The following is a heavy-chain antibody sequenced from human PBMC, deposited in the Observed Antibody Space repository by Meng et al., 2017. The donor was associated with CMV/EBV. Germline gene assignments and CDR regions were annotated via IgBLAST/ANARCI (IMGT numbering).Heavy chain of an antibody. V-gene: IGHV3-53*01. J-gene: IGHJ6*02. Sequence: GESLKISCAASGFTVSSNYMSWVRQAPGKGLEWVSVIYSGGSTYYAGSVKGRFTISRDNSKNTLYLQMNSLRAEDTAVYYCARDCSSTSCYYLGGMDVWGQGTTVTVSS. CDR3: ARDCSSTSCYYLGGMDV. CDR1: GFTVSSNY. D-gene: IGHD2-2*01. CDR2: IYSGGST.